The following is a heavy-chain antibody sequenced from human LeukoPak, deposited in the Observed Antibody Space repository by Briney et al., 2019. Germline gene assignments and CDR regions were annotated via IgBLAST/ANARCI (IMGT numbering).Heavy chain of an antibody. Sequence: GGSLRLSCVVSGITFSGYSMIWVRQAPGKGLEWLSFMTTSGNTIFYAESVKDRFTISRDNAKKSLYLQMNSLRDEDTAVCYCARVGGATAVTMYFEYWGQGTLVTVSS. CDR2: MTTSGNTI. CDR3: ARVGGATAVTMYFEY. D-gene: IGHD1-26*01. J-gene: IGHJ4*02. V-gene: IGHV3-48*02. CDR1: GITFSGYS.